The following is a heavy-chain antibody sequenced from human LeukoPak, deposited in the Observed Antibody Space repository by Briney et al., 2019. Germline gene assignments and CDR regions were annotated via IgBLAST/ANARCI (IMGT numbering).Heavy chain of an antibody. J-gene: IGHJ5*02. CDR3: ARERLAMVRGVIPKEAWGWFDP. CDR1: GGSISGYC. Sequence: PSETLSLTCSVSGGSISGYCWSWIRQPVGKGLEWIGRVYSSGRTNYNPSLKSRGTISIDTSKNQFSLELSSVTAADTAVFYCARERLAMVRGVIPKEAWGWFDPWGQGTLVTVSS. CDR2: VYSSGRT. D-gene: IGHD3-10*01. V-gene: IGHV4-4*07.